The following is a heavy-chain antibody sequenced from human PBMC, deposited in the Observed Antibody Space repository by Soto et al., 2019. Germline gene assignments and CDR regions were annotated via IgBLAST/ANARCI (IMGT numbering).Heavy chain of an antibody. CDR2: IYHSGST. V-gene: IGHV4-30-2*01. J-gene: IGHJ5*02. Sequence: SETLSLTCAVSGGSLSSGGYSWSWIRQPPGKGLEWIGYIYHSGSTYYNSSLKSRVTISVDRSKNQFSLKLSSVTAADTAVYYCARERPDGSRLDPWGQGTLVTVSS. D-gene: IGHD6-13*01. CDR3: ARERPDGSRLDP. CDR1: GGSLSSGGYS.